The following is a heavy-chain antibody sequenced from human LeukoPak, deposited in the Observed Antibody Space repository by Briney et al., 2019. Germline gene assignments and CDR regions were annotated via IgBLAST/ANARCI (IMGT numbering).Heavy chain of an antibody. V-gene: IGHV3-74*01. D-gene: IGHD1-7*01. CDR2: MNGDGRTI. CDR3: ARAGNYYFDL. J-gene: IGHJ2*01. Sequence: QPGGSLRLSCAASGFTFCSSWRHWVRHGPGKGLVWVARMNGDGRTINYADSVKVRFTISRDNAKNSLYLQMNSLRAEDAAVYYCARAGNYYFDLWGRGTLVTVSS. CDR1: GFTFCSSW.